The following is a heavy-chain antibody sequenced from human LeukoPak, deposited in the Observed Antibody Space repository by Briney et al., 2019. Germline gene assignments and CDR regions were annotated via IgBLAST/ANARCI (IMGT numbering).Heavy chain of an antibody. CDR3: ARGEYSSSWYFVLH. V-gene: IGHV4-59*01. D-gene: IGHD6-13*01. Sequence: SETLSLTCTVSGSSISSYYWSWVRQPPGKGLEWIGYYHYSGSTNYNPSLKSRVTISVDTSKNHSSLKLTSVTAADTAVYYCARGEYSSSWYFVLHWGQGTLVTVSS. CDR1: GSSISSYY. J-gene: IGHJ4*02. CDR2: YHYSGST.